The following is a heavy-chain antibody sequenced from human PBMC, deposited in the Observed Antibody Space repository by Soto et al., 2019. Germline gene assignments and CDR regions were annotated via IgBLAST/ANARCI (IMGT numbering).Heavy chain of an antibody. CDR3: ARGGRWLQLPYYYYGMDV. D-gene: IGHD5-12*01. CDR2: IIPIFGTA. J-gene: IGHJ6*02. CDR1: GGTFSSYA. Sequence: QVQLVQSGAEVKKPGSSVKVSCKASGGTFSSYAISWVRQAPGQGLEWMGGIIPIFGTANYAQKFQGRVTITADKSTSTAYMELSSLRSEDTAVYYWARGGRWLQLPYYYYGMDVWGQGTTVTVSS. V-gene: IGHV1-69*06.